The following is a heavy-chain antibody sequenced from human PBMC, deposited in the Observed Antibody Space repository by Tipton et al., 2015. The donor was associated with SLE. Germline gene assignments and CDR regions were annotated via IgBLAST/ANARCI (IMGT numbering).Heavy chain of an antibody. CDR2: IYYSGST. Sequence: TLSLTCTVSGGSINSYFWSWIRQPPGKGLEWIGYIYYSGSTNYNPSLESRVTISVDTSKNQFSLNLRSVTAADTAVYYCARGGTGDGRNPFDPWGQGTLVTVSS. CDR1: GGSINSYF. D-gene: IGHD4-23*01. CDR3: ARGGTGDGRNPFDP. J-gene: IGHJ5*02. V-gene: IGHV4-59*12.